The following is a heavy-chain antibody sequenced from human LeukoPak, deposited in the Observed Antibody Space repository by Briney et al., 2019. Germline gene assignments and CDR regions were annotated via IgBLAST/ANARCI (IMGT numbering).Heavy chain of an antibody. J-gene: IGHJ5*02. CDR1: GYTFTSYA. Sequence: ASVKVSCKASGYTFTSYAMHWVRQAPGQRLEWMGWINAGNGNTKYSQKFQGRVTMTANTSINTAYMGLSTLRSEDTAVYYCAKGSRTFDPWGQGTLVTVSS. CDR2: INAGNGNT. D-gene: IGHD6-6*01. CDR3: AKGSRTFDP. V-gene: IGHV1-3*01.